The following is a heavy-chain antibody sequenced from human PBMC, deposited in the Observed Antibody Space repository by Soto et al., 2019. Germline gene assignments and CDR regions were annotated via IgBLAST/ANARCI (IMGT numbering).Heavy chain of an antibody. J-gene: IGHJ5*02. V-gene: IGHV4-34*12. CDR2: IFYTGST. D-gene: IGHD6-13*01. CDR3: ARPKTIGAAAGKGWFDP. Sequence: SETLSLTCAVYGGSFSGQYWSWIRQPPGKGLEWIGSIFYTGSTYYSPSLKGRLIISVDPSKNQFSLKLTSVTAADTAMYYCARPKTIGAAAGKGWFDPWGQGTLVTVSS. CDR1: GGSFSGQY.